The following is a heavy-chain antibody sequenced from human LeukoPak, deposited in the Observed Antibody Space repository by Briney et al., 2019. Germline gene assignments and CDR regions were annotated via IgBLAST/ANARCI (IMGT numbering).Heavy chain of an antibody. CDR2: TKGKTDGGTT. J-gene: IGHJ4*02. CDR3: TTDEWN. V-gene: IGHV3-15*01. D-gene: IGHD3-3*01. Sequence: GGSLRLSCAASGFTFNDAWMSWVRQAPGKGLEWVGRTKGKTDGGTTDYAAPVKGRFTISRDGSKNTLYLQMNSLKTEDTAVYYCTTDEWNWGQGTLVTVSS. CDR1: GFTFNDAW.